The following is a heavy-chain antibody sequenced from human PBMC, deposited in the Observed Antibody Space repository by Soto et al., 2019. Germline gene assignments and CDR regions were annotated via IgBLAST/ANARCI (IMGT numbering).Heavy chain of an antibody. Sequence: QVPLVESGGGVVQPGRSLRLSCAASGFTFSSYAMHWVRQAPGKGLEWVAVISYDGSNKYYADSVKGRFTISRDNSKNTLYLQMNSLRAEDTTVYYCARDSRGRDSSGYYYYFDYWGQGTLVTVSS. J-gene: IGHJ4*02. CDR3: ARDSRGRDSSGYYYYFDY. CDR1: GFTFSSYA. V-gene: IGHV3-30-3*01. CDR2: ISYDGSNK. D-gene: IGHD3-22*01.